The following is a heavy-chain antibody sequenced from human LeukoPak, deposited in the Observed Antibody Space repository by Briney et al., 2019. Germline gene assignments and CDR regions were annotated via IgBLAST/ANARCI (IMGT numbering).Heavy chain of an antibody. CDR3: AKDMTTVTFTSDY. V-gene: IGHV3-23*01. CDR1: GFTFNSYA. J-gene: IGHJ4*02. D-gene: IGHD4-17*01. Sequence: AGGSLRLSCAASGFTFNSYAMSWVRQAPGKGLEWVSAISGSGGSTYYADSVKGRFTISRDNSKNTLYLQMNSLRAEDTAVYYCAKDMTTVTFTSDYWGQGTLVTVSS. CDR2: ISGSGGST.